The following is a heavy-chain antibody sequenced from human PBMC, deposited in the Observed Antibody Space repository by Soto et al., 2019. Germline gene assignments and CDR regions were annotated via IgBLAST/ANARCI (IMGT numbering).Heavy chain of an antibody. D-gene: IGHD3-10*01. V-gene: IGHV3-33*01. Sequence: QVQLVESGGGVVQPGRSLRLSCAASGFTFCNYGMHWVRQAPGKGLEWVAVIWYDGNNKYYADSVKGRFTISRDNSKNTLYLQMNSLRAEDTAVYYCARDEWGSGSLDYWGQGTLVTVSS. CDR3: ARDEWGSGSLDY. CDR2: IWYDGNNK. CDR1: GFTFCNYG. J-gene: IGHJ4*02.